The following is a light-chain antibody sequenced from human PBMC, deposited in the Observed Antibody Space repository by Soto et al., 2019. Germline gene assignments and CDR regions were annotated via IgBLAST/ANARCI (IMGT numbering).Light chain of an antibody. Sequence: QSVLTQPHSASGSPGQSVTISCTGTSSDVGGYNYVSWYQHHPDKAPKLIIYEVYKRPSGVPDRFSGSKSGNTASLTVSGLQTEDEAENYCSSYAATDSFVVFGGGTKLTV. J-gene: IGLJ2*01. CDR1: SSDVGGYNY. CDR3: SSYAATDSFVV. V-gene: IGLV2-8*01. CDR2: EVY.